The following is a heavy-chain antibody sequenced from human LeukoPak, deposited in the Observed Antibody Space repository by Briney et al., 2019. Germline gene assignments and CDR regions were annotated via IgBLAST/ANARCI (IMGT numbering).Heavy chain of an antibody. D-gene: IGHD6-19*01. Sequence: SETLSLTCAVYGGSFSGYYWSWIRQPPGKGLEWIGEINHSGSTNYNPSPKSRVTISVDTSKNQFSLKLSSVTAADTAVYYCARLEDSSGWQHDAFDIWGQGTMVTVSS. J-gene: IGHJ3*02. CDR3: ARLEDSSGWQHDAFDI. CDR1: GGSFSGYY. CDR2: INHSGST. V-gene: IGHV4-34*01.